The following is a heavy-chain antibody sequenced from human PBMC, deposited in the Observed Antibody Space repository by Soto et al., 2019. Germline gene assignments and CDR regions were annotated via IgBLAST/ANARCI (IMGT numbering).Heavy chain of an antibody. CDR1: GGSLRRSSYY. D-gene: IGHD1-1*01. CDR2: IYYSGNT. J-gene: IGHJ6*02. V-gene: IGHV4-31*11. CDR3: ARTGEASHYYYGMDV. Sequence: TLSLTCAVSGGSLRRSSYYWTWIRQHPGKGLEWIGNIYYSGNTYYNPSLKSRVTISVDTSKNQFSLKLTYATAADTAVYFCARTGEASHYYYGMDVWGQWPTVT.